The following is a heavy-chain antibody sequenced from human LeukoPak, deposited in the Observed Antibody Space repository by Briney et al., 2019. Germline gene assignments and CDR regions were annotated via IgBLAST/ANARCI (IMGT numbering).Heavy chain of an antibody. CDR2: IDSDGSSR. CDR1: GVTFSYYW. J-gene: IGHJ4*02. D-gene: IGHD5-12*01. Sequence: GGSLRLSCAASGVTFSYYWMHWVRQAPGKGLVWVSRIDSDGSSRSYAGSVKGRFTISRDNAKNTLYLQMNSLRAEDTAVYYCVREGGYDPFENWGQGALVTVSS. CDR3: VREGGYDPFEN. V-gene: IGHV3-74*01.